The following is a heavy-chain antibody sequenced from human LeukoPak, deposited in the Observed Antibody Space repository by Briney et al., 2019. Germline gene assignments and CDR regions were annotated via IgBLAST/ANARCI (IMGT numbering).Heavy chain of an antibody. J-gene: IGHJ4*02. CDR2: IYYRGST. CDR1: GGSINSYY. Sequence: KPSETLSLTCTVAGGSINSYYWSWIWQPPGKGQEWIGYIYYRGSTNYNPPLKSRVTISVDTSKNQFSPKLGSVTAADTAVYYCARAEDYGDATFDYWGQGTLVTVSS. V-gene: IGHV4-59*01. CDR3: ARAEDYGDATFDY. D-gene: IGHD4-17*01.